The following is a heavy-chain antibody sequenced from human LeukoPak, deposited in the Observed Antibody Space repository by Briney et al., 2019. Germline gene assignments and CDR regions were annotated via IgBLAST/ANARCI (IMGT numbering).Heavy chain of an antibody. Sequence: SETLSLTCTVSGGSISSYYWSWIRQPPGKGLEWIGYIYYSGSTNYNPSLKSRVTISVDTSKNQFSLKLSSVTAADTAVYYCAKDLVEFDYWGQGTLVTVSS. CDR3: AKDLVEFDY. CDR2: IYYSGST. V-gene: IGHV4-59*01. CDR1: GGSISSYY. J-gene: IGHJ4*02. D-gene: IGHD2-2*01.